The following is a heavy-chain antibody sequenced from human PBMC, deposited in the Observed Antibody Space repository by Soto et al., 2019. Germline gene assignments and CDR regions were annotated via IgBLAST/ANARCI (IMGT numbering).Heavy chain of an antibody. J-gene: IGHJ4*02. CDR3: AREMVRGVGSDY. CDR1: GYTFTSYG. D-gene: IGHD3-10*01. Sequence: QVQLVQSGAEVKKPGASVKVSCKASGYTFTSYGISWVRQAPGQGLEWMGWISTYNGNTKYAQKHQGRVTMTTDTSTSSAYMELRRLRSDDTAVFYCAREMVRGVGSDYWGQGTLVTVSS. CDR2: ISTYNGNT. V-gene: IGHV1-18*01.